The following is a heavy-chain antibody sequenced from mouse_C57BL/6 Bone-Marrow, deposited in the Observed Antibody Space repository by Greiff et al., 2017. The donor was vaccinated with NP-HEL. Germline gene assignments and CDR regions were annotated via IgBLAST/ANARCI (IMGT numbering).Heavy chain of an antibody. CDR1: GFTFSNYW. V-gene: IGHV6-3*01. D-gene: IGHD2-3*01. CDR3: KAEIYDGYYD. Sequence: EVKLVESGGGLVQPGGSMKLSCVASGFTFSNYWMNWVRQSPEKGLEWVAQIRLKSDNYATHYAESVKGRFTISRDDSKSSVYLQMNNLRAEDTGIYYCKAEIYDGYYDWGQGTTLTVSS. J-gene: IGHJ2*01. CDR2: IRLKSDNYAT.